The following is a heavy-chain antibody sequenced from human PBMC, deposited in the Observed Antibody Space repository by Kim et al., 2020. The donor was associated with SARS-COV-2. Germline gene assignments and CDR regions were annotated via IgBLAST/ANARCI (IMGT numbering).Heavy chain of an antibody. CDR3: ARDGGDTAMAL. J-gene: IGHJ4*02. Sequence: ANYAQKFQGRVTITADKSTSTAYMELSSLRSEDTAVYYCARDGGDTAMALWGQGTLVTVSS. V-gene: IGHV1-69*04. D-gene: IGHD5-18*01. CDR2: A.